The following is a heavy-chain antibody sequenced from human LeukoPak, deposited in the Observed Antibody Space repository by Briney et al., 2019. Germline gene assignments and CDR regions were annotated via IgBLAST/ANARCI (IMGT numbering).Heavy chain of an antibody. V-gene: IGHV3-30*02. CDR2: IRNDGIDK. J-gene: IGHJ5*02. CDR1: GFTFSSYG. D-gene: IGHD3-3*01. CDR3: AKVPSISRWFDP. Sequence: GGTLRLSCEASGFTFSSYGMHWVRQAPGKGLEWVAFIRNDGIDKYHADSVKGRFTISRDNSKNTLYLQMNSLRAEDTAVYYCAKVPSISRWFDPWGQGTLVSVSS.